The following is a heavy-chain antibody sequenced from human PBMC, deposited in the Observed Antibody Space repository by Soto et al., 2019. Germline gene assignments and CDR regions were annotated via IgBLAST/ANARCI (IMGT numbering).Heavy chain of an antibody. CDR3: AREGNPNYDFWSGYYSNYGMDV. J-gene: IGHJ6*02. CDR1: GFTFSSYE. D-gene: IGHD3-3*01. CDR2: ISSSGSTI. Sequence: EVQLVESGGGLVQPGGSLRLSCAASGFTFSSYEMNWVRQAPGKGLEWVSYISSSGSTIYYADSVKGRFTISRDNAKNSLYLQMNSLRAEDTAVYYCAREGNPNYDFWSGYYSNYGMDVWGQGTTVTVSS. V-gene: IGHV3-48*03.